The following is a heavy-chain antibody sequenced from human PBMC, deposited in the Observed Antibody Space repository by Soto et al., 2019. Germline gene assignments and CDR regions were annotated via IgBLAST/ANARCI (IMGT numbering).Heavy chain of an antibody. Sequence: SVKVSCKASGGTFSSYTISWVRQAPGQGLEWMGRIIPILGIANYAQKFQGRVTITADKSTSTAYMELRSLRSDDTAVYYCARYYLGGAKYYFGYWGQGTLVTVSS. V-gene: IGHV1-69*02. CDR2: IIPILGIA. CDR3: ARYYLGGAKYYFGY. CDR1: GGTFSSYT. J-gene: IGHJ4*02. D-gene: IGHD1-26*01.